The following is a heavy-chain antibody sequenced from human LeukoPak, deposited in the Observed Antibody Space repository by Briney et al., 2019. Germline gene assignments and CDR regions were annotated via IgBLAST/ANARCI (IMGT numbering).Heavy chain of an antibody. J-gene: IGHJ4*02. CDR1: GFPLDDYT. CDR2: ISWDGGGT. CDR3: ARDISLAY. Sequence: QPGGSLRLSCAASGFPLDDYTMHWVRQPPGKGLEWVSLISWDGGGTFYADSVKGRFTISRDNAKNSVYLQMNSLRAEDTAIYYCARDISLAYWGQGTLVTVSS. V-gene: IGHV3-43*01.